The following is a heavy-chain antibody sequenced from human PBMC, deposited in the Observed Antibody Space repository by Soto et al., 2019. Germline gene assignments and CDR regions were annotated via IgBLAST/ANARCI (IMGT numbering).Heavy chain of an antibody. V-gene: IGHV1-18*01. CDR1: GYTFTSYG. J-gene: IGHJ3*02. Sequence: ASVKVSCKASGYTFTSYGISWVRQAPGQGLEWMGWISAYNGNTNYAQKLQGRIPMTTDTSTSTAYMELSSLTSEDTAVYYCAKIQKPYALDIWGQGTMVTVSS. CDR3: AKIQKPYALDI. CDR2: ISAYNGNT.